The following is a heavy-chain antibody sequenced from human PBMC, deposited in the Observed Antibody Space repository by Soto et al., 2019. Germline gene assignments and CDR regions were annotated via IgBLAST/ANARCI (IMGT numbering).Heavy chain of an antibody. V-gene: IGHV4-4*07. Sequence: SETLSLTCTVSGGSLSSFNLSWIRQPAGKGLEWIGRIYGSGSTNYNPSLKSRVTMSVDTSKNQCSLNLSCVSAAETAVYYCERGSLTFDPWGQGTLVTVSS. CDR1: GGSLSSFN. CDR2: IYGSGST. J-gene: IGHJ5*02. CDR3: ERGSLTFDP.